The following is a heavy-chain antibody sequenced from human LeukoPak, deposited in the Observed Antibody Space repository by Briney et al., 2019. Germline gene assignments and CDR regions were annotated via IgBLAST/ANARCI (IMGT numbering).Heavy chain of an antibody. D-gene: IGHD6-13*01. CDR3: AREAYRGSSWEIGAFEY. Sequence: GASVKVSCKASGYTFTSYGISWVRQAPGQGLEWMGWISAYNGNTNYAQKLQGRVTMTTDTSTSTAYMELSSLRSEDTAVYYCAREAYRGSSWEIGAFEYWGQGTLVTVSS. J-gene: IGHJ4*02. CDR1: GYTFTSYG. CDR2: ISAYNGNT. V-gene: IGHV1-18*01.